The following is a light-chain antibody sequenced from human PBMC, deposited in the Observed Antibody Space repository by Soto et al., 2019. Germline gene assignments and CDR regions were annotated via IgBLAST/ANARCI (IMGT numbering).Light chain of an antibody. CDR3: CSYAGGSNV. V-gene: IGLV2-23*03. CDR2: EGS. J-gene: IGLJ1*01. CDR1: SSDVGNCKF. Sequence: QSALTQPASVSGSPGQSITISCTGTSSDVGNCKFVSWYQQHPGKAPKLMIYEGSKRPSGVSNRFSGSKSGNTASLTISGLQAEDEADYFCCSYAGGSNVFGTGTKVTVL.